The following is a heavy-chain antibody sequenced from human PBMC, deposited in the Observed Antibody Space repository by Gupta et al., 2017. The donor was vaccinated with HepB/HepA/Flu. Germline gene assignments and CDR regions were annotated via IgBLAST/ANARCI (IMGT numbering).Heavy chain of an antibody. CDR1: GFSLTTTGVG. CDR2: IYWDDDK. D-gene: IGHD3-16*01. Sequence: QITLKESGPPLVKPTQTLTLTCTFSGFSLTTTGVGVGCIRQPPGMALEWLALIYWDDDKRFSPSLKSRLTITKDTSKNQVVLTMTNMDPVDTATYYCAHSVGGGWFDPWGQGTLVIVSS. J-gene: IGHJ5*02. CDR3: AHSVGGGWFDP. V-gene: IGHV2-5*02.